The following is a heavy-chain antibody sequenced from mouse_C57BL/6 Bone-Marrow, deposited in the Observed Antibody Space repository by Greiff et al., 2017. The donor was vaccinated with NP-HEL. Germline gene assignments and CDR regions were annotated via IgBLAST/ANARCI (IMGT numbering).Heavy chain of an antibody. D-gene: IGHD1-1*01. CDR3: AKNDITTVVAPYYAMDY. CDR1: GYTFTSYW. CDR2: IDPNSGST. J-gene: IGHJ4*01. V-gene: IGHV1-62-3*01. Sequence: QVQLQQPGAELVKPGASVKLSCKASGYTFTSYWMHWVKQRPGRGLEWIGRIDPNSGSTNYNEKFKSKATLTVDKSSSTAYMQLSSLTSEDSAVYYCAKNDITTVVAPYYAMDYWGQGTSVTVSS.